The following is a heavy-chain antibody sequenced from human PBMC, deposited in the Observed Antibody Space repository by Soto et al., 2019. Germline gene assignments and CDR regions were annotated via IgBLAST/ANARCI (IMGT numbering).Heavy chain of an antibody. CDR3: ARARGPEYISAIFFDI. V-gene: IGHV3-53*01. CDR2: IYSAGST. Sequence: GGSLRLSCAASGLTVSSSYMSWVRQAPGKGLQWVSVIYSAGSTYYANSVKGRFTISRDISTNMVYLQMSSLTDEDTAVYYCARARGPEYISAIFFDIWGQGALVTVSS. D-gene: IGHD2-21*01. J-gene: IGHJ4*02. CDR1: GLTVSSSY.